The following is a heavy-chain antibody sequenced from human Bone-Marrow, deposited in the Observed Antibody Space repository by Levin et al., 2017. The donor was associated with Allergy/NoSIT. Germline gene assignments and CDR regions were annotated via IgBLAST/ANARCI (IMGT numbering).Heavy chain of an antibody. Sequence: GESLKISCAASGFTFSRYAMAWVRQAPGQGLEWVSGMSGSGGRTVYADSVKGRFTVSRDNSKNIMYLQMNSLRVEDTALYYCAREDNWNYDYWGQGTLVTVSS. D-gene: IGHD1-7*01. V-gene: IGHV3-23*01. CDR1: GFTFSRYA. J-gene: IGHJ4*02. CDR2: MSGSGGRT. CDR3: AREDNWNYDY.